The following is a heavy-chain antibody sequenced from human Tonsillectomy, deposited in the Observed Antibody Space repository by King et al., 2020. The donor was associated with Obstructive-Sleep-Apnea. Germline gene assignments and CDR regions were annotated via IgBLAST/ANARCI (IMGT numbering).Heavy chain of an antibody. D-gene: IGHD6-13*01. CDR2: IYYSGST. V-gene: IGHV4-59*01. Sequence: QLQESGPGLVKPSETLSLTCTVSGGSISSYYWGWIRQPPGKGLEWIGYIYYSGSTNYNPSLKSRVTISVETSKNQFSLKLSSVTAADTAVYYCARDEPGDSSSSDPYYYYGMDVWGQGTTVTVSS. J-gene: IGHJ6*02. CDR3: ARDEPGDSSSSDPYYYYGMDV. CDR1: GGSISSYY.